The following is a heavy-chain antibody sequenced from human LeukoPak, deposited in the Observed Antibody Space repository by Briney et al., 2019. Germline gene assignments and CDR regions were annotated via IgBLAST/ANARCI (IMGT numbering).Heavy chain of an antibody. CDR1: GYTFTGYY. CDR3: ARYCGGDCTDAFDI. Sequence: PGASVKVSCKASGYTFTGYYMHWVRQAPGQGLEWMGWINPNSGGTNYAQKFQGRVTMTRDTSISTAYMELSRLRSDDTAVYYCARYCGGDCTDAFDIWGQGTMVTVSS. J-gene: IGHJ3*02. CDR2: INPNSGGT. D-gene: IGHD2-21*01. V-gene: IGHV1-2*02.